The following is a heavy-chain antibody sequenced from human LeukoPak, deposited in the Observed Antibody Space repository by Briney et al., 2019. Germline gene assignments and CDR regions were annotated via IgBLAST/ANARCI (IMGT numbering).Heavy chain of an antibody. V-gene: IGHV3-23*01. CDR3: ARHGYSGYGGFDY. D-gene: IGHD5-12*01. Sequence: PGGSLRLSCAASGFTFSSYGMSWVRQAPGKGLEWVSAISGSGGSTYYADSVKGRFTISRDNSKNTLYLQMNSLRAEDTAVYYCARHGYSGYGGFDYWGQGTLVTVSS. CDR2: ISGSGGST. J-gene: IGHJ4*02. CDR1: GFTFSSYG.